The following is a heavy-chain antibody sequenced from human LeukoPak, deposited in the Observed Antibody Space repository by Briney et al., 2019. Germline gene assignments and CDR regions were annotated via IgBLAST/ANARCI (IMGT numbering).Heavy chain of an antibody. V-gene: IGHV3-74*01. J-gene: IGHJ4*02. CDR2: INSDGSTT. Sequence: PGGSLRLSCAASGFTFRSYWMHWVRQAPGKGLVWVSRINSDGSTTTYADSVKGRFTISRDNAKNTLNLQMSSLRAEDTAVYYCARGYSSGWYLFGDYWGQGALVTVSS. D-gene: IGHD6-19*01. CDR1: GFTFRSYW. CDR3: ARGYSSGWYLFGDY.